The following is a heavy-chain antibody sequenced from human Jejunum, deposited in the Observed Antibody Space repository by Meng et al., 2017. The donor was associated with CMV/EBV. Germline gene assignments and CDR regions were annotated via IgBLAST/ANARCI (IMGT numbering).Heavy chain of an antibody. V-gene: IGHV3-21*01. J-gene: IGHJ4*02. CDR3: ASGFCGSTTCYREFDY. D-gene: IGHD2-2*01. Sequence: FTSYTMSWVRPVPGKGLEWVSSISTHSTYISYADSVKGRFTISRDNAKNSLYLQVDSLRAEDTAVYYCASGFCGSTTCYREFDYWGQGTLVTVSP. CDR1: FTSYT. CDR2: ISTHSTYI.